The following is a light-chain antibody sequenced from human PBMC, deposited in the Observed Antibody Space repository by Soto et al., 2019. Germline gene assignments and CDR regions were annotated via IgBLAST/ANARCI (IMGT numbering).Light chain of an antibody. V-gene: IGKV3-15*01. CDR1: QSVSSD. CDR3: QQYDNWPQT. J-gene: IGKJ1*01. CDR2: GAS. Sequence: TQSPATLSASPGERATLSCRASQSVSSDLAWYQHKPGQAPRLLIYGASTRATGIPARFSGRGSGTEFTLTISSLQSVDFAVYYCQQYDNWPQTFGQGTKVDI.